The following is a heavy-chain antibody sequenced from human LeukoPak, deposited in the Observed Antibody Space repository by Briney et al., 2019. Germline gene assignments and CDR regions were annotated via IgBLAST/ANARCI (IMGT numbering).Heavy chain of an antibody. Sequence: PSETLSLTCAVSGYSISSGYYWGWIRPPPGKGLEWIGSIYHSGSTYYNPSLKSRVTISVDTSKNQFSLKLSSVTAADTAVYYCARDPLYGSGSYYTEYYFDYWGQGTLVTVSS. CDR1: GYSISSGYY. V-gene: IGHV4-38-2*02. D-gene: IGHD3-10*01. J-gene: IGHJ4*02. CDR3: ARDPLYGSGSYYTEYYFDY. CDR2: IYHSGST.